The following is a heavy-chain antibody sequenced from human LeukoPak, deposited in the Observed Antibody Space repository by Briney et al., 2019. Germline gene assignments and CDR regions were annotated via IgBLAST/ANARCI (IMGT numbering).Heavy chain of an antibody. D-gene: IGHD6-19*01. Sequence: SETLSLTCTVSGGSISSFYWSWIRQPPGKGLEWIGYIYYSGITNYNPSLKTRVTMSVDTSKNQVSLKLSSVTAADTAMYYCARAAEYSSGWYLFDYWGQGILVTVSA. J-gene: IGHJ4*02. CDR3: ARAAEYSSGWYLFDY. CDR2: IYYSGIT. V-gene: IGHV4-59*12. CDR1: GGSISSFY.